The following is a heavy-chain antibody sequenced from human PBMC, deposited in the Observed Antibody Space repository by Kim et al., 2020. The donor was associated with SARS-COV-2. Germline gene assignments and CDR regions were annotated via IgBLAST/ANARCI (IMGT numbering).Heavy chain of an antibody. CDR3: ARVGDAFDI. V-gene: IGHV1-69*01. D-gene: IGHD3-16*01. Sequence: GTANDARKFQGRVTITADESTSTAYMELSSLRSEDTAVYYCARVGDAFDIWDQGTMVTVSS. J-gene: IGHJ3*02. CDR2: GTA.